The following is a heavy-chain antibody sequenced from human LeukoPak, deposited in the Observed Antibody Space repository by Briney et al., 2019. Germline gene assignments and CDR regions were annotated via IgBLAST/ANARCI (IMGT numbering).Heavy chain of an antibody. J-gene: IGHJ4*02. D-gene: IGHD5-12*01. CDR3: AKDSMWLLDKDGIDY. Sequence: GGSLRHSCAASGFTFSSYGMHWVRQAPGKGLDSVAFIRYDGSNKYYADSVKGRFTISRDNSKSTLYLQMNSLRAEDTAVYYCAKDSMWLLDKDGIDYWGQGTLVTVSS. CDR1: GFTFSSYG. CDR2: IRYDGSNK. V-gene: IGHV3-30*02.